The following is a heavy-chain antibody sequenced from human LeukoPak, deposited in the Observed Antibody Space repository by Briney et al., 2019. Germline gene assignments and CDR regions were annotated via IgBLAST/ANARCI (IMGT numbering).Heavy chain of an antibody. J-gene: IGHJ4*02. CDR2: INPSGGST. V-gene: IGHV1-46*01. CDR3: ARDRANYYDSSGYDFDY. D-gene: IGHD3-22*01. CDR1: GYTFTSYY. Sequence: ASVKVSCTASGYTFTSYYMHWVRQAPGQGLEWMGIINPSGGSTSYAQKFQGRVTMTRDTSTSTVYMELSSLRSEDTAVYYCARDRANYYDSSGYDFDYWGQGTLVTVSS.